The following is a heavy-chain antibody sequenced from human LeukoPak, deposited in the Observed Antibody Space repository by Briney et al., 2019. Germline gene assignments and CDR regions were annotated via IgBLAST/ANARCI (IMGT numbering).Heavy chain of an antibody. CDR2: ISGSGGST. D-gene: IGHD3-3*01. Sequence: GGSLRLSSAASGFTFSSYAMSWVRQAPGKGLEWVSAISGSGGSTYYADSVKGRFTISRDNSKNTLYLQMNSLRAEDTAVYYCAKGTIFGVVIFFLYFDYWGQGTLVTVSS. CDR3: AKGTIFGVVIFFLYFDY. V-gene: IGHV3-23*01. CDR1: GFTFSSYA. J-gene: IGHJ4*02.